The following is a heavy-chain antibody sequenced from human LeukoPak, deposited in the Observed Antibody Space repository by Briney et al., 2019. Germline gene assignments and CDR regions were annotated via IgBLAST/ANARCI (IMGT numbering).Heavy chain of an antibody. CDR2: INSNSNYM. J-gene: IGHJ4*02. V-gene: IGHV3-21*01. Sequence: GGSLRLSCAASGFIFSYYSMNWVRQAPGKGLEWVSSINSNSNYMSYADSVKGRFTISRDNSKNTLYLQMNSLRAEDTAVYYCAGDAPGYFDHWGQGTLVTVSS. CDR1: GFIFSYYS. CDR3: AGDAPGYFDH.